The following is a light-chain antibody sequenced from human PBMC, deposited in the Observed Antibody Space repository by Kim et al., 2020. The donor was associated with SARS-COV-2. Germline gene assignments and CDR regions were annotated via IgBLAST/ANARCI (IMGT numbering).Light chain of an antibody. CDR2: AAF. J-gene: IGKJ4*01. CDR1: QDINSY. Sequence: DIQLTQSPSFLSASVGDRVTITCRASQDINSYLAWYQQKPGKAPKLLIYAAFTLQSGVPSRFSGSGSGADFTLTIDSLQPDDFATYYCQQFKSYPLTFGGGTKVDIK. V-gene: IGKV1-9*01. CDR3: QQFKSYPLT.